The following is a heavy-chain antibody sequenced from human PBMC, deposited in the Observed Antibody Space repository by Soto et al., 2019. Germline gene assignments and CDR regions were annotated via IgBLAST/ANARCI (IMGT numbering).Heavy chain of an antibody. J-gene: IGHJ6*02. CDR2: IDPSDSYT. CDR1: GYSFTSYW. Sequence: GEYLKISCRCSGYSFTSYWISWVRQMPGKGQERMGRIDPSDSYTNYSPSFQGHVTISADKSISTAYLQWSSLKASDTAIHDFARHYRISFFFLYYYYGMAVWGQETTVTV. D-gene: IGHD3-3*01. V-gene: IGHV5-10-1*01. CDR3: ARHYRISFFFLYYYYGMAV.